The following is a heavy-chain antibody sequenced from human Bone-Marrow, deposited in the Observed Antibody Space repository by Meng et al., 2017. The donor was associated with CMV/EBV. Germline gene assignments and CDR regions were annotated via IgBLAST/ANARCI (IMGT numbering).Heavy chain of an antibody. D-gene: IGHD4-11*01. J-gene: IGHJ4*02. CDR2: IYTGGTT. CDR3: VRMQDYNNYGVY. CDR1: GFTVSNNY. Sequence: GGSLRPSCAASGFTVSNNYMSWVRQAPGKRLEWVSVIYTGGTTYYADSVKGRFTISREDSRNTLYLQMNSLRAEDTAVYYCVRMQDYNNYGVYWGQGTLVTVAS. V-gene: IGHV3-66*02.